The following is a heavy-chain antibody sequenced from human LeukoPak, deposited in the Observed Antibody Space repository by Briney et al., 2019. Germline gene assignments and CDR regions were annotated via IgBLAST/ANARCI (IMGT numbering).Heavy chain of an antibody. J-gene: IGHJ6*02. CDR2: ISGSGGST. Sequence: GSLRLSCAASGFTFSSYAMSWVRQAPGKGLEWVSAISGSGGSTYYADSVKGRFTISRDNSKNTLYLQMNSLRAEDTAVYYCAKVNSSGYYYYGMDVWGQGTTVTVSS. CDR3: AKVNSSGYYYYGMDV. CDR1: GFTFSSYA. V-gene: IGHV3-23*01. D-gene: IGHD3-22*01.